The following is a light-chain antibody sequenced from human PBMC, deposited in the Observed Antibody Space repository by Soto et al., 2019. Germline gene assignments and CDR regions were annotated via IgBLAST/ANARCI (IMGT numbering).Light chain of an antibody. Sequence: EIQVTQPPSSLSASVGDRVTITCRASQSISSWLAWYQQKPGKAPKLLIYDASSLESGVPSRFSGSGSGTEFTLTISSLQPDDFATYYCQQYNSYSRTFGQGTKADIK. J-gene: IGKJ1*01. CDR2: DAS. CDR3: QQYNSYSRT. CDR1: QSISSW. V-gene: IGKV1-5*01.